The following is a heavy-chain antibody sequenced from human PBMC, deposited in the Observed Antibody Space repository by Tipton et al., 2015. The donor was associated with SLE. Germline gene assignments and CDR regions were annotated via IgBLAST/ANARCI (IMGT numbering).Heavy chain of an antibody. CDR2: IWYDGSNK. J-gene: IGHJ4*02. D-gene: IGHD4-17*01. Sequence: SLRLSCAASGFTFSSYGMHWVRQAPGKGLEWVAVIWYDGSNKYYADSVKGRFTISRDNSKNTLYLQMNSLRAEDTAVYYCATGDDYGMADYWGQGTLVTVSS. CDR1: GFTFSSYG. CDR3: ATGDDYGMADY. V-gene: IGHV3-33*08.